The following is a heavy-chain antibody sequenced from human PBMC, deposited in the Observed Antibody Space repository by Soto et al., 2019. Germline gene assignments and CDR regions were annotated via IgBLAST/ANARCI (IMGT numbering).Heavy chain of an antibody. CDR3: AREAAVEGMDV. J-gene: IGHJ6*02. V-gene: IGHV4-31*03. Sequence: QVQLQESGPGLVKPSQTLSLTCTVSGDSISSDGYYWSWIRQHPGKGLEWIGYIYHSGNTYYNPYLKSRVTISADTSKNQVSLKVSSVTAADTAVYYCAREAAVEGMDVWGQGTTVTVS. CDR1: GDSISSDGYY. D-gene: IGHD2-15*01. CDR2: IYHSGNT.